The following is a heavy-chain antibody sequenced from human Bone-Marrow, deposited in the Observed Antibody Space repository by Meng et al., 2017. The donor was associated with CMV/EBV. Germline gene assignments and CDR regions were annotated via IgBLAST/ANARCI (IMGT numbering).Heavy chain of an antibody. CDR3: ARGLSITIFGVVTASDAFDI. D-gene: IGHD3-3*01. V-gene: IGHV1-2*02. CDR1: GYTFTGYY. CDR2: INPNSGGT. Sequence: ASVKVSCKASGYTFTGYYIHWVRQAPGQGLEWMGWINPNSGGTKYAQKFQGRVTVTRDTSISAAYMELSRLRSDDTAVYYCARGLSITIFGVVTASDAFDIWGQGTMVTISS. J-gene: IGHJ3*02.